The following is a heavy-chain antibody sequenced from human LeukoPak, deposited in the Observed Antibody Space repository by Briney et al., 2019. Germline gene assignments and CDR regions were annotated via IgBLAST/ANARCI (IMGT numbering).Heavy chain of an antibody. Sequence: GRSLRLSCAASGFTFSSYGMHWVRQAPGKGLEWVALIWYDGSSKHYADSVRGRFTISRDNSKNTLYLQMDSLRAEDTAVYYCAKGPDYGDFYFDYWGQGTLVTVSS. J-gene: IGHJ4*02. CDR1: GFTFSSYG. CDR2: IWYDGSSK. D-gene: IGHD4-17*01. CDR3: AKGPDYGDFYFDY. V-gene: IGHV3-33*06.